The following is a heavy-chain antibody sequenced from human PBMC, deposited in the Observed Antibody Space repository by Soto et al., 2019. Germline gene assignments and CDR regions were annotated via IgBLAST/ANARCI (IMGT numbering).Heavy chain of an antibody. CDR1: GIAFSDYA. CDR2: ISATSYTT. V-gene: IGHV3-23*01. J-gene: IGHJ4*02. CDR3: VKGVGPTFPPTVFAGCDD. Sequence: EVPLLESGGGLVQAGGSLRLSCAASGIAFSDYAMNWVRQAPGKGLEWVASISATSYTTYYADSVKGRFTISRDNSKNTLFLQRNSLRVGDPAVYYGVKGVGPTFPPTVFAGCDDGGEGALVTFSS. D-gene: IGHD3-16*01.